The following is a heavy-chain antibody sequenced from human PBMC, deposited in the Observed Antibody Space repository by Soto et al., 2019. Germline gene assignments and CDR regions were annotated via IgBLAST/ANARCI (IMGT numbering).Heavy chain of an antibody. CDR3: ARRYDSSGYYYH. CDR1: GGTFSSYA. D-gene: IGHD3-22*01. Sequence: ASVKVSCKASGGTFSSYAISWVRQAPGQGLEWMGGIIPIFGTANYAQKFQGRVTITADESTSTAYMELSSLRSEDTAVYYCARRYDSSGYYYHWGQGTLVTVSS. V-gene: IGHV1-69*13. J-gene: IGHJ5*02. CDR2: IIPIFGTA.